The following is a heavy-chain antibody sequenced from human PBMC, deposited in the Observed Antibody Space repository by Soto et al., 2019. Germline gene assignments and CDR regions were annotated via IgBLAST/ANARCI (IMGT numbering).Heavy chain of an antibody. V-gene: IGHV3-23*01. CDR1: GFIFSSYA. J-gene: IGHJ5*02. Sequence: EVQLLESGGGLVQPGGSLRLSCAASGFIFSSYAMSWVRQATGKGLEWVSAMSGSGDKAYYADSVKGRFTIARGNSKNFLTLQRKSMRAAATAIYFCARVFAAGTRGYIATWGQGPVGTVYS. CDR3: ARVFAAGTRGYIAT. CDR2: MSGSGDKA. D-gene: IGHD1-1*01.